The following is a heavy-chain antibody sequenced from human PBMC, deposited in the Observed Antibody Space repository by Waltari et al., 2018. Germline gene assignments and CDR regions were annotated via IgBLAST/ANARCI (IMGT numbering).Heavy chain of an antibody. J-gene: IGHJ4*02. D-gene: IGHD1-20*01. V-gene: IGHV4-39*07. CDR2: VFYSGST. CDR1: VGSILSSDYY. Sequence: QLQLQESGPGLVKPSETLSLTCSVSVGSILSSDYYWGWIRQPPGKGLGWIANVFYSGSTYYNPSLRSRVTISVDTSKNQFYLKVTSLSAADTAVYYCARVYNTIDYWGQGTLVTVSS. CDR3: ARVYNTIDY.